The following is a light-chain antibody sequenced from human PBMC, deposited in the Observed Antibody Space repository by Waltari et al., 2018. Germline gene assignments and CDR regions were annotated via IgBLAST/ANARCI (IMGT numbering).Light chain of an antibody. Sequence: QSALTQPASVSGSPGQSITISCTGTSRDIGTYDLVSWYQQYPGKAPKLMIYEVNKRPSGLSDRFSVSKSGNTASLTISGLQAEDEADYYCCSYAGRVVFGGGTKLTVL. CDR1: SRDIGTYDL. J-gene: IGLJ2*01. CDR3: CSYAGRVV. V-gene: IGLV2-23*02. CDR2: EVN.